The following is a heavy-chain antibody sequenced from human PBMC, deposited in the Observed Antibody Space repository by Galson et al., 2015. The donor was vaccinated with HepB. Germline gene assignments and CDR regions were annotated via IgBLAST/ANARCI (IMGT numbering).Heavy chain of an antibody. Sequence: SLRLSCAASGFSFSSYAMSWVRQAPGKGPEWVSALSGSGASTYYADSVKGRFTISRDNSKNTLYLQMNSLRAEDTAVYFCASVEITLGRGGLRTRSYFGYWGQGTLVTVSS. CDR2: LSGSGAST. CDR1: GFSFSSYA. CDR3: ASVEITLGRGGLRTRSYFGY. V-gene: IGHV3-23*01. D-gene: IGHD3-10*01. J-gene: IGHJ4*02.